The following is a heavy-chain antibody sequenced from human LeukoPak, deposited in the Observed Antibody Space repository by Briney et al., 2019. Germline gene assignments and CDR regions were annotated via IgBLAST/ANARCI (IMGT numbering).Heavy chain of an antibody. Sequence: ASVKVSCKASGGTFSSYAISWVRQAPGQGLEWMGGIIPIFGTANYAQKFQGRVTITADESTSTAYMELSSLRSEDTAVYYCARGSTYYDILTGSLDYWGQGTLVTVSS. D-gene: IGHD3-9*01. CDR2: IIPIFGTA. CDR1: GGTFSSYA. V-gene: IGHV1-69*13. CDR3: ARGSTYYDILTGSLDY. J-gene: IGHJ4*02.